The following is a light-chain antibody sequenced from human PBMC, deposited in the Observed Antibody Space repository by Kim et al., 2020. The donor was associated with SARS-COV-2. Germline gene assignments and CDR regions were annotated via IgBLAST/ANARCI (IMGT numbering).Light chain of an antibody. J-gene: IGKJ3*01. CDR3: HQYNNSPRFT. CDR1: QSVSSN. Sequence: EIVMTQSPATLSVSPGERATLSCRASQSVSSNLAWYQQKPGQAPRLLIYGASTRATGIPARFSGSGSGTEFTLTISSLQSEDFAVYYYHQYNNSPRFTFGPGTKVDIK. CDR2: GAS. V-gene: IGKV3-15*01.